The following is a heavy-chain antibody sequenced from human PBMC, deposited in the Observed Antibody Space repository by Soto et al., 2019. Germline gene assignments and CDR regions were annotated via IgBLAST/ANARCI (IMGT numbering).Heavy chain of an antibody. Sequence: VQLVESGGGLVQPGGSLRLSCAASGFTFSDHYMDWVRQAPGKGLEWVGRTRNKANSYTTEYAASVKGRFTISRDDSKNSLYLQMNSLKTEDTAVYYCARVRSGGFDYWGQGTLVTVSS. CDR2: TRNKANSYTT. CDR3: ARVRSGGFDY. D-gene: IGHD3-10*01. CDR1: GFTFSDHY. V-gene: IGHV3-72*01. J-gene: IGHJ4*02.